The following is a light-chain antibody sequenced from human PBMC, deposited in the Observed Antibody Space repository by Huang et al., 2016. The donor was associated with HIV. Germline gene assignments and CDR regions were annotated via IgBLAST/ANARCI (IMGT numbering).Light chain of an antibody. Sequence: DIQMTQSPSSLSASVGDRVTITCRASQTISNSVNWYQQKPGKAPKLLIYAASTSQSGVPARFSGSGSGTDFTLTLSSLQPEDFATYYCQQSHNSPRTFGEGTRVEIK. CDR3: QQSHNSPRT. J-gene: IGKJ1*01. CDR1: QTISNS. CDR2: AAS. V-gene: IGKV1-39*01.